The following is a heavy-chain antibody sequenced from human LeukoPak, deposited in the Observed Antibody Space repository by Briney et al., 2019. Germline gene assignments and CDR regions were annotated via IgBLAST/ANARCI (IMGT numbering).Heavy chain of an antibody. CDR2: ISSSSSTI. Sequence: PGGSLRLSCAASGFTFSSYSMNWVRQAPGKGLEWVSYISSSSSTIYYADSVKGRFTISRDNAKNSLYLQMNSLRAEDTAVYYCASGVALWFGELSPGYYYGMDVWGQGTTVTDSS. V-gene: IGHV3-48*01. J-gene: IGHJ6*02. CDR3: ASGVALWFGELSPGYYYGMDV. CDR1: GFTFSSYS. D-gene: IGHD3-10*01.